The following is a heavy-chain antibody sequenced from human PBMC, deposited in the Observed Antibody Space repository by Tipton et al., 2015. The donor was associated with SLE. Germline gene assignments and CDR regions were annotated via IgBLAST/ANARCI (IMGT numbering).Heavy chain of an antibody. D-gene: IGHD1-14*01. V-gene: IGHV4-31*03. Sequence: TLSLTCTVSGYSISSGYYWSWIRQHPGKGLEWIGYIYHTGSTYYNPSLESRLTISIDTSKNQFSLRLTSMTPADTALYYCARARRTTSSHFDYWGQGTLVTVSS. CDR3: ARARRTTSSHFDY. CDR1: GYSISSGYY. J-gene: IGHJ4*02. CDR2: IYHTGST.